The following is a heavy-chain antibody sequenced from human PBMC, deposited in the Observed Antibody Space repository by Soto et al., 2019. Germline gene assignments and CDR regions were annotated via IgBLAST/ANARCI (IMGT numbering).Heavy chain of an antibody. D-gene: IGHD3-3*01. CDR3: ARGDNSDYDFWSGYYTTNFDY. CDR2: IYYSGST. V-gene: IGHV4-30-4*01. Sequence: QVQLQESGPGLVKPSQTLSLTCTVSGGSISSGDYYWSWIRQPPGKGLEWIGYIYYSGSTYYNPSLKSRVTISVDTSKNQFSLKLSSVTAADTAVYYCARGDNSDYDFWSGYYTTNFDYWGQGTLVTVSS. J-gene: IGHJ4*02. CDR1: GGSISSGDYY.